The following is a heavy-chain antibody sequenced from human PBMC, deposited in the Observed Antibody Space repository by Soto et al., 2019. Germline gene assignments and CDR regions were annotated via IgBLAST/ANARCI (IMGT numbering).Heavy chain of an antibody. CDR3: AKTPWERYYSRYFDY. D-gene: IGHD1-26*01. Sequence: QVHLVESGGGVVQPGRSLRLSCAASGFTFSTYGMHWVRQAPGKGLEWVAAISYDGSDKYYGDSVKGRFTISRDNSRNTLYLQMNSLRAEYTAVYYCAKTPWERYYSRYFDYWGQGNLVTVSS. J-gene: IGHJ4*02. V-gene: IGHV3-30*18. CDR2: ISYDGSDK. CDR1: GFTFSTYG.